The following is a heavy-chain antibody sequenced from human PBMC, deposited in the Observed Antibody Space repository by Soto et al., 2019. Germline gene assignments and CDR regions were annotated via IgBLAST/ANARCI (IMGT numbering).Heavy chain of an antibody. D-gene: IGHD3-10*01. CDR3: ARDDDGSGTGNFDL. J-gene: IGHJ2*01. V-gene: IGHV3-11*01. CDR1: GFTFSDYY. CDR2: ISSSDSTI. Sequence: QVHLVESGGGLVKPGGSLRLSCAASGFTFSDYYMSWIRQAPGKGLEWISYISSSDSTIYYADSVKGRFTISRDNAKNSLYLQMNRLGAEDTAVYYCARDDDGSGTGNFDLWGRGTLVTVSS.